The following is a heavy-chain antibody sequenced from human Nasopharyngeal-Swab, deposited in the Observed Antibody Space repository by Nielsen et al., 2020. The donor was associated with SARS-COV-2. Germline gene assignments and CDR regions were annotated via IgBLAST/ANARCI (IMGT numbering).Heavy chain of an antibody. J-gene: IGHJ6*02. CDR3: ARDAAGYCSSTSCYAGTGMDV. V-gene: IGHV4-30-4*01. CDR2: IYYSGST. Sequence: RRAPGKGLEWIGYIYYSGSTYYNPSLKSRVTISVDTSKNQFSLKLSSVTAADTAVYYCARDAAGYCSSTSCYAGTGMDVWGQGTTVTVSS. D-gene: IGHD2-2*01.